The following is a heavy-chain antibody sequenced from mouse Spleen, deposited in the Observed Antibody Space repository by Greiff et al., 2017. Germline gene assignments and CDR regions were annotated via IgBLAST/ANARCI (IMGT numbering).Heavy chain of an antibody. CDR2: INPSTGGT. D-gene: IGHD6-5*01. J-gene: IGHJ4*01. CDR1: GYSFTGYY. CDR3: AREPINYAMDD. V-gene: IGHV1-42*01. Sequence: VQLKQSGPELVKPGPSVTISCKASGYSFTGYYMNWVKQSPEKSLEWIGEINPSTGGTNYNQKFKAKATLTVDKSSSTTYMQLKSLTSEDSAVYYCAREPINYAMDDWGQGTSVTVSS.